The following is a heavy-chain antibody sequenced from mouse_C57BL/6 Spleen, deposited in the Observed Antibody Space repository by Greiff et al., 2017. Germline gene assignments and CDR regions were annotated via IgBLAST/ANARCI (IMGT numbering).Heavy chain of an antibody. CDR1: GYAFSSSW. V-gene: IGHV1-82*01. D-gene: IGHD1-1*01. J-gene: IGHJ2*01. CDR2: IYPGDGDT. Sequence: QVQLQQSGPELVKPGASVKISCKASGYAFSSSWMNWVKQRPGKGLEWIGRIYPGDGDTNYNGKFKGKATLTADKSSSTAYMQLSSLTSEDSAVYFCARTTVVEGDYWGQGTTLTVSS. CDR3: ARTTVVEGDY.